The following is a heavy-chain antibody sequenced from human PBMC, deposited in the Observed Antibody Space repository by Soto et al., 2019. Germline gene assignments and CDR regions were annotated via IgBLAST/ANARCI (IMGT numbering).Heavy chain of an antibody. CDR1: GFTFSDHA. CDR3: AIDLWWYTH. Sequence: EVQLLESGGGLVQPGGSLRLSCTASGFTFSDHAMTWVRQAPGKGLEWVSGISGGGSGAYYADSVKGRFTVSGANSKNTLFLQMDSLRAEDTAVYYCAIDLWWYTHWGQGTLVTVSS. J-gene: IGHJ4*02. V-gene: IGHV3-23*01. D-gene: IGHD2-15*01. CDR2: ISGGGSGA.